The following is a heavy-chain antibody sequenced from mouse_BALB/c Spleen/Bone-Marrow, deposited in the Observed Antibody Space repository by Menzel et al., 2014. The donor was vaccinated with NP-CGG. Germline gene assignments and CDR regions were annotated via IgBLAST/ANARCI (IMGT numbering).Heavy chain of an antibody. V-gene: IGHV1-74*01. CDR3: ARRTLAMNY. CDR2: IDPSTSET. CDR1: DYTFTTYW. J-gene: IGHJ4*01. Sequence: GPDLVRPGSSVKMSCKASDYTFTTYWIHWVKQRPGQGLEWIGMIDPSTSETRLNQKFKDKATLIVDKSSNTAYMQLSSLTSEDSAVYYCARRTLAMNYWGQGTSVTVSS.